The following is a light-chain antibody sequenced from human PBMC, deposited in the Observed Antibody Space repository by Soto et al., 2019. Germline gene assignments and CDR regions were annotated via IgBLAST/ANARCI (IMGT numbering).Light chain of an antibody. CDR3: QQYNTIYS. CDR2: DAS. V-gene: IGKV1-5*01. CDR1: QSFSRW. J-gene: IGKJ2*03. Sequence: DIQMTQSPATLSASVGDRVTITCRASQSFSRWLDWYQQKPGKTPKLLIYDASSLESGGPSKISGRGAGTEFTIAVRSLQSDDFATYYCQQYNTIYSFGPGTKLEIK.